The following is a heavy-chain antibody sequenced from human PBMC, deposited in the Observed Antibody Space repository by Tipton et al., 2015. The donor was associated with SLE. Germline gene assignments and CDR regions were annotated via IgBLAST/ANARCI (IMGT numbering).Heavy chain of an antibody. Sequence: TLSLTCAVYGGSFSGYYWGWFRQPPGKGLEWSGSIYYSGSTYYNPYLKSRVTISVDTSKNQFSLKLSSVTAADTAVYDCARSPFYYGSAVDIWGQGTMVTVSS. J-gene: IGHJ3*02. V-gene: IGHV4-34*01. CDR3: ARSPFYYGSAVDI. CDR1: GGSFSGYY. CDR2: IYYSGST. D-gene: IGHD3-10*01.